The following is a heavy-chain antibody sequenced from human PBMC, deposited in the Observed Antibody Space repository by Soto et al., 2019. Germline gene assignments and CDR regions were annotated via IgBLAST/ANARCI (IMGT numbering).Heavy chain of an antibody. V-gene: IGHV1-8*01. CDR3: ARGVTPAVDE. CDR2: MQPSSGRT. D-gene: IGHD2-15*01. J-gene: IGHJ4*02. CDR1: GYSFTSLD. Sequence: ASEKGSCPAAGYSFTSLDINWVRQTTGQGLEWMGWMQPSSGRTGYAQKFQGRVTMTRDTSINTAYMELSSLTSDDTAWYYCARGVTPAVDEWGQATLVTVAS.